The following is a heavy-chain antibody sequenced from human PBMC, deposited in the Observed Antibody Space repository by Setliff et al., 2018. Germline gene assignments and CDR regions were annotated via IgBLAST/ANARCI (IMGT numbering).Heavy chain of an antibody. CDR1: GGSINSGGYY. CDR3: ARDRLLVGARYAMDV. J-gene: IGHJ6*03. D-gene: IGHD1-26*01. CDR2: IYYSGST. V-gene: IGHV4-31*03. Sequence: PSETLSLTCTVSGGSINSGGYYWSWIRQHPGKGLEWIGYIYYSGSTYYNPSLKSRVTIXXXTPKXQXXXXXXSXXAADTAVYYCARDRLLVGARYAMDVWGKGTTVTVSS.